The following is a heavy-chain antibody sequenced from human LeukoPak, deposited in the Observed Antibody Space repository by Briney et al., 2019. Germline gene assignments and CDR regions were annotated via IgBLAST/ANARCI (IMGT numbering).Heavy chain of an antibody. J-gene: IGHJ4*02. CDR3: ARKDYGGNSY. CDR1: GFTFSTDT. CDR2: ISRSSSYI. V-gene: IGHV3-21*04. D-gene: IGHD4-23*01. Sequence: PGGSLRLSCTASGFTFSTDTMNWVRQAPGKGLEWVSSISRSSSYIYYTDSVKGRFTISRDNARNSLYLQMNSLRAEDTAVYYCARKDYGGNSYWGQGTLVTVSS.